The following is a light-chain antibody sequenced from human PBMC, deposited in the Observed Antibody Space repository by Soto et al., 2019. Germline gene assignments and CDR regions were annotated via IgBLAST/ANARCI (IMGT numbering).Light chain of an antibody. V-gene: IGLV2-23*01. J-gene: IGLJ1*01. CDR1: SSDVGSYNL. Sequence: QSALTQPASVSGSPGQSITISCTGTSSDVGSYNLVSWYQQPPGEAPKLMIYEGSKRPSGVPDRFSGSKSGNTASLTISGLQAEDEADYYCCSYAGSYPYVFGTGTKLTVL. CDR3: CSYAGSYPYV. CDR2: EGS.